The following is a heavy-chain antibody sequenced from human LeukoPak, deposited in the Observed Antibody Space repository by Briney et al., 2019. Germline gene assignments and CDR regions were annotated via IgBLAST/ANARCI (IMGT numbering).Heavy chain of an antibody. J-gene: IGHJ5*02. CDR3: ARDYGYNRGFDP. CDR1: GYTFTSYG. D-gene: IGHD5-24*01. V-gene: IGHV1-18*01. CDR2: ISAYNGNT. Sequence: GASVKVSCKASGYTFTSYGISWVRQAPGQGLEWMGWISAYNGNTKYAQKVAGRITMTTDTSTSTAYMELISLRSEDTAVYYCARDYGYNRGFDPWGQGTLVTVSS.